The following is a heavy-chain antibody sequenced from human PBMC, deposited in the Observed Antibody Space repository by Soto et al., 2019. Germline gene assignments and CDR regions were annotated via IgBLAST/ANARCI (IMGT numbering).Heavy chain of an antibody. CDR1: GFTFSTYA. CDR3: ARGPFSSGWYLSGY. CDR2: ISYDGSNK. Sequence: GGSLRLSCAASGFTFSTYAMHWVRQAPGKGLEWVAAISYDGSNKYYIDSVEGRFTISRDDSKKTLYLQMNSLRAEDTAVYYCARGPFSSGWYLSGYWGQGTLVTVSS. J-gene: IGHJ4*02. V-gene: IGHV3-30*03. D-gene: IGHD6-19*01.